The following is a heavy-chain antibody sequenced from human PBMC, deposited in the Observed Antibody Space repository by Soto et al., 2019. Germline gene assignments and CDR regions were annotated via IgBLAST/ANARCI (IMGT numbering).Heavy chain of an antibody. CDR1: GGSISSGGYY. V-gene: IGHV4-31*03. D-gene: IGHD1-7*01. Sequence: QVQLQESGPGLVKPSQTLSLTCTVSGGSISSGGYYWSWIRQHPGKGLEWIGYIYYSGSTYYNPSLKSRVTISVDTSKNQCALKLSSVTAADTAVSYCARDVTDPELPGNDWFAPGGQGTLVTVSA. CDR3: ARDVTDPELPGNDWFAP. J-gene: IGHJ5*02. CDR2: IYYSGST.